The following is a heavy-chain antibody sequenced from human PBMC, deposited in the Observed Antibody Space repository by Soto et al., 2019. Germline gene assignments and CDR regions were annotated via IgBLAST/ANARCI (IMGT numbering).Heavy chain of an antibody. J-gene: IGHJ4*02. V-gene: IGHV4-30-4*01. CDR1: GGSISSGDYY. CDR3: ARMYSSSWYVEYYFDY. D-gene: IGHD6-13*01. CDR2: IYYSGST. Sequence: QVQLQESGPGLVKPSQTLSLTCTVSGGSISSGDYYWSWIRQPPGKGLEWIGYIYYSGSTYYNPSLKRRVTISVDTSKNQFSLKLSSVTAADTAVYYCARMYSSSWYVEYYFDYWGQGTLVTVSS.